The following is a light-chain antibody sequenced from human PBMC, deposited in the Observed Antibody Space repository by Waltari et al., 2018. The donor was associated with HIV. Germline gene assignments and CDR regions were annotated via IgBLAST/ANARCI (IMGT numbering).Light chain of an antibody. CDR2: GTS. Sequence: AIRMTQSPSSLSASVGDRVTITCRASRDIRNDLAWYQQQPGKAPKFLIYGTSTLHSAVPARFSGGGYGTDFTLTISSLQPEDFGAYDGLQDYNYPPTFGPGTKVEV. CDR1: RDIRND. V-gene: IGKV1-6*01. CDR3: LQDYNYPPT. J-gene: IGKJ1*01.